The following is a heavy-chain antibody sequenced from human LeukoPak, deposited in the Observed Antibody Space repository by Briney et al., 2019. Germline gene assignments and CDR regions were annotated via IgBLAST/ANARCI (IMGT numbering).Heavy chain of an antibody. CDR2: ISWNSGSI. V-gene: IGHV3-9*01. Sequence: GGSLRLSCAASGFTFDDYAMRWVRQAPGKGLEWVSGISWNSGSIGYADSVKGRFTISRDNAKNSLYLQMNSLSAEDTALYYCAKDYDGYHSAIDYWGQGTLVTVSS. J-gene: IGHJ4*02. CDR1: GFTFDDYA. D-gene: IGHD5-24*01. CDR3: AKDYDGYHSAIDY.